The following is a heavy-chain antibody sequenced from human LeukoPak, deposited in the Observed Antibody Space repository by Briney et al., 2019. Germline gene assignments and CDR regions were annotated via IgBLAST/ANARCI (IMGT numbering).Heavy chain of an antibody. CDR1: GFTFSSYS. CDR2: ISSSSSYI. D-gene: IGHD5-18*01. J-gene: IGHJ4*02. Sequence: GGSLRLSCAASGFTFSSYSVNWVRQAPGKGLEWVSSISSSSSYIYYADSVKGRFTVSRDNAKNSLYLQMNSLRAEDTAVYYCARDTSRSGNRPAAMGAWGQGTLVTVSS. CDR3: ARDTSRSGNRPAAMGA. V-gene: IGHV3-21*01.